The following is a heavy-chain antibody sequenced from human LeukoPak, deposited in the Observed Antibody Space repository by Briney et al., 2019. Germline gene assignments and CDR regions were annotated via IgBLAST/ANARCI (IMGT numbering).Heavy chain of an antibody. CDR3: ARDYYYYMDV. V-gene: IGHV3-7*01. Sequence: GGSLRLSCAASGFTFCIYWMIWVRQAPGKGLEWVANIKGDGSEKYYVDSVKGRFTISRDNAKNSLFLQMNSLRAEDTAVYYCARDYYYYMDVWGKGTTVTVSS. CDR2: IKGDGSEK. J-gene: IGHJ6*03. CDR1: GFTFCIYW.